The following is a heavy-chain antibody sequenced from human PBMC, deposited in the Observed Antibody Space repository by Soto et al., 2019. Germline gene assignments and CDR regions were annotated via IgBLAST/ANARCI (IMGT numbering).Heavy chain of an antibody. CDR1: GYTFTTYG. D-gene: IGHD3-22*01. CDR3: ARGPTDYYDNSGNYFLDY. Sequence: QVQLVQSGAEVNKPGASVKVSCKASGYTFTTYGMSWVRQAPGQGLDWMGWISTYNGNTKYAERLQGRVTMTTDTTTSTAYMELRSLRSDDTALYYCARGPTDYYDNSGNYFLDYWGQGTLVTVSS. J-gene: IGHJ4*02. CDR2: ISTYNGNT. V-gene: IGHV1-18*01.